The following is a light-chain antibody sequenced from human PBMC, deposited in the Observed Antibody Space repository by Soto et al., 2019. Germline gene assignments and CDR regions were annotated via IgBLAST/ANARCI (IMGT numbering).Light chain of an antibody. CDR3: QSYDSSLSGYV. V-gene: IGLV1-40*01. CDR2: GNS. Sequence: QSVLTQPPSVSGAPGQRVTLSCTGSSSNIGTGYDVHWYQQLPGTAPKLLIYGNSNRPSGVPDRFSGSKSGTSASLAITGVQAEDEADYYCQSYDSSLSGYVFGTGTKVTVL. CDR1: SSNIGTGYD. J-gene: IGLJ1*01.